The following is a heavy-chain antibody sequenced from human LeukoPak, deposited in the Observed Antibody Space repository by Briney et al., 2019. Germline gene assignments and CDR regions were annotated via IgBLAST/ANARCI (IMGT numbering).Heavy chain of an antibody. V-gene: IGHV1-46*01. CDR1: GYTFSSYC. CDR3: AREGLSGYLKP. J-gene: IGHJ4*02. CDR2: INPGRDST. Sequence: ASVKVSCKASGYTFSSYCIHWVRQAPGQGLEWMGTINPGRDSTSYAQKFQGRVIMTRDTSTSTVDMDLSSLRSEDTAVYYCAREGLSGYLKPWGQGTLVTVSS. D-gene: IGHD3-3*01.